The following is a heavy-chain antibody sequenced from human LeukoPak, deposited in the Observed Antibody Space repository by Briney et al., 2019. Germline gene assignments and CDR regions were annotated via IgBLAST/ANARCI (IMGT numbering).Heavy chain of an antibody. CDR2: INHSGST. V-gene: IGHV4-34*01. J-gene: IGHJ5*02. CDR3: ARGVVRGVIRRGSNHNWFDP. D-gene: IGHD3-10*01. Sequence: SETLSLTCAVYGGSFSGYYWSWIRQPPGKGLEWIGEINHSGSTNYNPSLKSRVTISVDTSKNQFSLKLSSVTAADTAVYYCARGVVRGVIRRGSNHNWFDPWGQGTLVTVSS. CDR1: GGSFSGYY.